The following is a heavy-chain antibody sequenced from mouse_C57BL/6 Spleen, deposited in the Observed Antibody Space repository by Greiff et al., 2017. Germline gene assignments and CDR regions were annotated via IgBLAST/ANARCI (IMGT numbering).Heavy chain of an antibody. CDR3: ARDDYDAMDY. CDR1: GYTFTSYW. J-gene: IGHJ4*01. V-gene: IGHV1-55*01. Sequence: VQLQQPGAALVKPGASVKMSCKASGYTFTSYWITWVKQRPGQGLEWIGDIYPGSGNTNYNEKFKSKATLTVDTSSSTAYMQLSSLTSEDSAVYYCARDDYDAMDYWGKGTSVTVSS. CDR2: IYPGSGNT.